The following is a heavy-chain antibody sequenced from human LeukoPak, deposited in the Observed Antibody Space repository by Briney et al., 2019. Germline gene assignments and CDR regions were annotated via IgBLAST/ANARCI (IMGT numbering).Heavy chain of an antibody. Sequence: PGRSLRLSCVASGFTFNNYAMHWVRQAPGKGLEWLAIIWQDGGKKEYGDSVRGRFTVSRDNSKNTLYLQMNSLRAEDTAFYYCAKDRGPDMAVVDFIDHWGQGTLVAVSS. CDR3: AKDRGPDMAVVDFIDH. V-gene: IGHV3-33*06. CDR2: IWQDGGKK. D-gene: IGHD2-2*01. CDR1: GFTFNNYA. J-gene: IGHJ4*02.